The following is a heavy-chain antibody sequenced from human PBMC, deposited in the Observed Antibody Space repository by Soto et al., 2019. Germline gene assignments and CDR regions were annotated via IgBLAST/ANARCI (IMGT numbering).Heavy chain of an antibody. CDR2: IYYSGST. V-gene: IGHV4-39*01. Sequence: SETLSLTCTVSGCSISSSSYYWGWLRQPPGKGLEWIGYIYYSGSTNYNPSLKSRVTISVDTSKNQFSLKLNSMTAADTAVYYCARHNYGSGSTYFDYWGQGTLVTVSS. CDR1: GCSISSSSYY. CDR3: ARHNYGSGSTYFDY. J-gene: IGHJ4*02. D-gene: IGHD3-10*01.